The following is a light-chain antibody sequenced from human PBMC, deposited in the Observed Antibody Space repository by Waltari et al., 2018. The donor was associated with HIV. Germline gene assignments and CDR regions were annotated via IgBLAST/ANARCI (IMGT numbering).Light chain of an antibody. J-gene: IGLJ1*01. CDR3: SSYAGSNNYV. Sequence: QSALTQPPSPPGSPGQSVTISCTGTSSDVGGYTYVSWYQQHPGKAPKLMIYEVSKRPSGVPDRFSGSKSGNTASLTVSGLQAEDEADYYCSSYAGSNNYVFGTGTKVTVL. CDR1: SSDVGGYTY. CDR2: EVS. V-gene: IGLV2-8*01.